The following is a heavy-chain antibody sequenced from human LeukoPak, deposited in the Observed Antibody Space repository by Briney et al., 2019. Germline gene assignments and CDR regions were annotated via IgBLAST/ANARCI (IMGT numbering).Heavy chain of an antibody. D-gene: IGHD3-22*01. V-gene: IGHV3-21*01. CDR2: ISSSSSYI. Sequence: PGGSLRLSCAASGFTFSSYSMNWVRQAPGKGLEWVSSISSSSSYIYYADSVKGRFTISRDNAKNSLYLQMNSLRAEDTAVYYCARVSRDSSGYYYKDYWGQGTLVTVSS. CDR1: GFTFSSYS. J-gene: IGHJ4*02. CDR3: ARVSRDSSGYYYKDY.